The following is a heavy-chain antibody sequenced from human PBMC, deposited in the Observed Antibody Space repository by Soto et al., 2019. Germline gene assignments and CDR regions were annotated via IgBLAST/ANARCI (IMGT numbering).Heavy chain of an antibody. Sequence: ASVKVSCKGSRYTFTSFAMHWVRQAPGQRLEWMGWINAGNGNTKYSQKFQGRVTITWDTSASTAYMELSSLRSEDTAVYYCARVGPPIDYWGQGILVTVS. J-gene: IGHJ4*02. CDR2: INAGNGNT. V-gene: IGHV1-3*01. CDR3: ARVGPPIDY. CDR1: RYTFTSFA. D-gene: IGHD1-26*01.